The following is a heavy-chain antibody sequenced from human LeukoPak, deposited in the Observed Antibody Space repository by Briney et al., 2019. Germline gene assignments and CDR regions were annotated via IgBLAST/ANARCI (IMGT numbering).Heavy chain of an antibody. J-gene: IGHJ4*02. CDR3: SRSGSYEKPGDY. CDR1: GFSITTGYY. D-gene: IGHD1-26*01. V-gene: IGHV4-38-2*02. Sequence: PSETLSLTCTVSGFSITTGYYWAWIRQPPGKRLEWIGTIFRIGSTYYNPSLKSRVTISLDGSKNQFSLKLTSVTAADTAVYYCSRSGSYEKPGDYWGQGTLVTVSS. CDR2: IFRIGST.